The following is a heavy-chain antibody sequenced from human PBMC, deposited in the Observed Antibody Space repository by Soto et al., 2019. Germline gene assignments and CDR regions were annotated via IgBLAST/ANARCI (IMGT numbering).Heavy chain of an antibody. Sequence: QVQLVQSGAEVKKPGASVKVSCKASGYTFTSYYMHWVRQAPGQGLEWMGIINPSGGSTSYAQKFQGRVTRTRDTSTSTVYMERSSLGSEDTAVYYCARAEITPGYYGMDVWGQGTTVTVSS. J-gene: IGHJ6*02. CDR2: INPSGGST. CDR3: ARAEITPGYYGMDV. V-gene: IGHV1-46*01. CDR1: GYTFTSYY.